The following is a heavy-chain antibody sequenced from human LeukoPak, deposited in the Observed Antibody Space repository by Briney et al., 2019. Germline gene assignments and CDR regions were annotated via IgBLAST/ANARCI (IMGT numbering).Heavy chain of an antibody. V-gene: IGHV3-9*01. CDR2: ISWNSGTI. J-gene: IGHJ4*02. D-gene: IGHD2-2*01. Sequence: HAGGSLRLSCTASGFTFDDYAMHWVRQAPGKGLEWVSGISWNSGTIGYADSVKGRFTISRDNSKNTLYLQMNSLRAEDTAVYYCAKDGDIVVVPAATDFDYWGQGTLVTVSS. CDR3: AKDGDIVVVPAATDFDY. CDR1: GFTFDDYA.